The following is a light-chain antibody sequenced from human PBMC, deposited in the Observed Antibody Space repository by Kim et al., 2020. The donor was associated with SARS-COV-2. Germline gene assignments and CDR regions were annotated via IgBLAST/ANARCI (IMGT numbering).Light chain of an antibody. Sequence: SSELTQDPVVSVALGQTVRITCQGDSLRNYYASWYQQKPGQAPVLVVYGKNKRPSGIPDRFSGSFSGNTASLTITGAQAEDEADYYCDSRDTSGNHWMFGGGTQLTVL. CDR3: DSRDTSGNHWM. CDR2: GKN. V-gene: IGLV3-19*01. J-gene: IGLJ3*02. CDR1: SLRNYY.